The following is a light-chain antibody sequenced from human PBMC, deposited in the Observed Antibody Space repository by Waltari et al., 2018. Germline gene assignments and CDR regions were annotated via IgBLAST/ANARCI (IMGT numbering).Light chain of an antibody. Sequence: EIVLTQSPGPLSLSPGESATLPCRASQSVSSPYLAWYQQKPGQAPSLVMLVATTRATGVPDRFRGSGSGTDFTLTINTLEPEDCAVYYCQVYGSSRLTFGGGTKVEIK. CDR2: VAT. V-gene: IGKV3-20*01. CDR3: QVYGSSRLT. J-gene: IGKJ4*01. CDR1: QSVSSPY.